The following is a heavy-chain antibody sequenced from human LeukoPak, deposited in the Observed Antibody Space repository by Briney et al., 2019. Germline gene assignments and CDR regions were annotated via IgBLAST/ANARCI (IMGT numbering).Heavy chain of an antibody. V-gene: IGHV1-18*01. J-gene: IGHJ4*02. Sequence: GASVKVSCKASGYTFTSYGITWVRRAPGQGLEWMGWISPYNGNTRYAQKFQGRVAMTTDTSTTTAYMELRGLRFNDTAVYYYARAGPGSGWYFDYWGQGTLVTVSS. CDR3: ARAGPGSGWYFDY. D-gene: IGHD6-19*01. CDR2: ISPYNGNT. CDR1: GYTFTSYG.